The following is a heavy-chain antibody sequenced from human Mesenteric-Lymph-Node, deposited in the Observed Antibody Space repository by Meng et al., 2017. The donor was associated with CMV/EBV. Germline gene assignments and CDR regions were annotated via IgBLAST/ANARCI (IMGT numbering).Heavy chain of an antibody. CDR2: ISSSSYI. Sequence: LSCAASGFTFSSYSMNWVRQAPGKGLEWVSSISSSSYIYYADSVKGRFTISRDNAKNSLYLQMNSLRAEDTAVYYCARDGGSQGFDYWGQGTLVTVSS. CDR1: GFTFSSYS. J-gene: IGHJ4*02. CDR3: ARDGGSQGFDY. D-gene: IGHD2-15*01. V-gene: IGHV3-21*01.